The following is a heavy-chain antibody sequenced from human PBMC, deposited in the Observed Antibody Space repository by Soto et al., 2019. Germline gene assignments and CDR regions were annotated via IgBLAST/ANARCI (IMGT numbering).Heavy chain of an antibody. D-gene: IGHD2-2*01. Sequence: GESLKISCKRSGYSFTSYWIGWVLQMPGKGLEWMGIIYPGDSDTRYSPSFQGQVTISADKSISTAYLQWSSLKASDTAMYYCARICSSTSYNYYYYGMDVWGQGTTVTVSS. CDR2: IYPGDSDT. CDR3: ARICSSTSYNYYYYGMDV. J-gene: IGHJ6*02. V-gene: IGHV5-51*01. CDR1: GYSFTSYW.